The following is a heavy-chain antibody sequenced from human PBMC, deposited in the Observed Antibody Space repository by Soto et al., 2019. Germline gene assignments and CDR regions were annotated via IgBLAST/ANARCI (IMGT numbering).Heavy chain of an antibody. CDR3: ARNGATTQSYYYYGMDV. J-gene: IGHJ6*02. CDR2: ISSSGSTI. D-gene: IGHD5-12*01. CDR1: GFTFSSYE. Sequence: PGGSLRLSCAASGFTFSSYEMNWVRQAPGKGLEWVSYISSSGSTIYYADSVKGRFTISRDNAKNSLYLQMNSLRAEDTAVYYCARNGATTQSYYYYGMDVWGQGTTVTVSS. V-gene: IGHV3-48*03.